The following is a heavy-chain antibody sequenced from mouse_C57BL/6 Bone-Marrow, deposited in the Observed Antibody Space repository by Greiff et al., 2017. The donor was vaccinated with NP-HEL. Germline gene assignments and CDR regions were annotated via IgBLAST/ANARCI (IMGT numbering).Heavy chain of an antibody. J-gene: IGHJ1*03. D-gene: IGHD1-1*01. V-gene: IGHV5-9-1*02. CDR2: ISSGGDYI. CDR3: TRGADYYGTSYFDV. CDR1: GFTFSSYA. Sequence: EVQGVESGEGLVKPGGSLKLSCAASGFTFSSYAMSWVRQTPEKRLEWVAYISSGGDYIYYADTVKGRFPISRDNARNTLYLQMSSLKSEDTAMYYCTRGADYYGTSYFDVWGTGTTVTVSS.